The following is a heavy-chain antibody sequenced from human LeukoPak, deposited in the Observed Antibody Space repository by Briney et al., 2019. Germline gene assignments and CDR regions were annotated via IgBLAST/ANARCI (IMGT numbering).Heavy chain of an antibody. Sequence: ASVRVSCKASGGTFSCYTISWVRQAPGQGREWMGGIIPIFGTANYAQKFQGRVTITADKSTSTAYMELSSLRSEDTSVYYCARGYSSSPFDYWGQGTLVTVSS. CDR1: GGTFSCYT. CDR3: ARGYSSSPFDY. J-gene: IGHJ4*02. CDR2: IIPIFGTA. D-gene: IGHD6-13*01. V-gene: IGHV1-69*06.